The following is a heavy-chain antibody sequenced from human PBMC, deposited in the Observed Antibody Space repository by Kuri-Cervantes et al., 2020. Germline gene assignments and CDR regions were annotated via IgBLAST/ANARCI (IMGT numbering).Heavy chain of an antibody. V-gene: IGHV3-48*03. D-gene: IGHD3-10*01. CDR2: ISSSGSTI. CDR3: ARDGNYGWSPGYYGMDV. Sequence: GGSLRLSCAASGFTFSSYEMNWVRQAPGKGLEWVSYISSSGSTIYYADSVKGRFTISRDNAKNSLYLQMNSLRAEDTAVYYCARDGNYGWSPGYYGMDVWGQGTTVTVSS. CDR1: GFTFSSYE. J-gene: IGHJ6*02.